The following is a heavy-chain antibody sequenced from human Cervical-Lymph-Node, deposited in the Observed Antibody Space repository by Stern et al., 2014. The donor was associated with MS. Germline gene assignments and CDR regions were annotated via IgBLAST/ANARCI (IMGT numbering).Heavy chain of an antibody. J-gene: IGHJ4*02. V-gene: IGHV4-59*01. CDR2: VYYSGST. CDR3: ASIQLWSKSFDY. D-gene: IGHD1-1*01. CDR1: NVSIGLFY. Sequence: QVQLQESGPGLVTPSETLSLTCTVSNVSIGLFYWSWIRQSPGRGLEWIGYVYYSGSTDYNPSLKSRVTMAVDTSKSQFSLKLSSLTAADTAVYYCASIQLWSKSFDYWGRGTLVTVSS.